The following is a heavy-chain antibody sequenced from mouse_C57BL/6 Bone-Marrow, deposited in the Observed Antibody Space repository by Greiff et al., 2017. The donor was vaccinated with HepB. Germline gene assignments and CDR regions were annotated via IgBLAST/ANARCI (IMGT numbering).Heavy chain of an antibody. V-gene: IGHV1-4*01. CDR2: INPSSGYT. Sequence: VQLKESGAELARPGASVKMSCKASGYTFTSYTMHWVKQRPGQGLEWIGYINPSSGYTKYNQKFKDKATLTADKSSSTAYMQLSSLTSEDSAVYYCARWGPAYYFDYWGQGTTLTVSS. CDR3: ARWGPAYYFDY. CDR1: GYTFTSYT. D-gene: IGHD3-3*01. J-gene: IGHJ2*01.